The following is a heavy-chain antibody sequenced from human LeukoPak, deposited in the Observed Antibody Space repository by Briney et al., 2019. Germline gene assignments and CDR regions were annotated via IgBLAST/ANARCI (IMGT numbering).Heavy chain of an antibody. D-gene: IGHD6-19*01. Sequence: ASVKVSCKASGYTFTSYYMHWVRQAPGQGLEWMGIINPSGGSTSYAQKFQGRVTMTTDTSTSTAYMELRSLRSDDTAVYYCARSPSGWYWGDNWFDPWGQGTLVTVSS. CDR2: INPSGGST. CDR3: ARSPSGWYWGDNWFDP. J-gene: IGHJ5*02. V-gene: IGHV1-46*01. CDR1: GYTFTSYY.